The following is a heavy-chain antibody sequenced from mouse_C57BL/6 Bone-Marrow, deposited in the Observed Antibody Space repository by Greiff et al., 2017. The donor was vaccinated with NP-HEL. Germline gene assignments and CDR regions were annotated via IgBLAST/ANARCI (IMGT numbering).Heavy chain of an antibody. CDR1: GFSLTSYA. V-gene: IGHV2-9-1*01. CDR2: IWTGGGA. J-gene: IGHJ2*01. D-gene: IGHD2-3*01. CDR3: ARKSGGLLDY. Sequence: VKLEESGPGLVAPSQSLSITCTVSGFSLTSYAISWVRQPPGKGLEWLGVIWTGGGANYNSALKSRLSISNDNSKRQVVLKMNSLQTYETARDYCARKSGGLLDYWGQGTTLTVTS.